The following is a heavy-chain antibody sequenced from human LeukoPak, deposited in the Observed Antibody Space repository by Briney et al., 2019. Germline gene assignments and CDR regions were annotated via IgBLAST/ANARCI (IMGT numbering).Heavy chain of an antibody. V-gene: IGHV3-74*01. Sequence: GRSLRLSCAASGFTFSSYWMHWVRQAPGKGLVWVSRINADGSSTNYADSVKGRFTVSRDNAENTLYLQMNSLRAEDTAVYYCARGFTATVTKPFDYWGQGTLVTVSS. CDR1: GFTFSSYW. CDR3: ARGFTATVTKPFDY. D-gene: IGHD4-17*01. J-gene: IGHJ4*02. CDR2: INADGSST.